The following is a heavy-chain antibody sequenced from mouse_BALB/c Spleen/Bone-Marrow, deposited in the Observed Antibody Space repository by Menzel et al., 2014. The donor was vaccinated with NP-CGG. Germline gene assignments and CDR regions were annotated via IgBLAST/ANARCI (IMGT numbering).Heavy chain of an antibody. CDR1: GYTFTSYW. J-gene: IGHJ4*01. CDR3: ARMGVWG. D-gene: IGHD2-10*02. Sequence: VQLQQSGAELAKPGASVKMSCKASGYTFTSYWMHWVKQRPGQGLEWIGYINPSTGYTEYNQKFKDKATLTADKSSSTAYTQLSSLTSEDSAGYYCARMGVWGWGQGTSVTVSS. V-gene: IGHV1-7*01. CDR2: INPSTGYT.